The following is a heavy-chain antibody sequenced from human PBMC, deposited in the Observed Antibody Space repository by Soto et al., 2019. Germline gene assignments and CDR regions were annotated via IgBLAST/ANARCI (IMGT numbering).Heavy chain of an antibody. CDR3: ARDDYDILTGYYLYGMDV. CDR1: GYTFHNYG. J-gene: IGHJ6*02. CDR2: ISAYNYNT. D-gene: IGHD3-9*01. Sequence: ASVKVSCKASGYTFHNYGVNWVRQAPGHGLEWMGRISAYNYNTHYAQNFEGRVTMTTDTSTSTAYMELRSLRSDDTAIYYCARDDYDILTGYYLYGMDVWGQGTTVTVSS. V-gene: IGHV1-18*01.